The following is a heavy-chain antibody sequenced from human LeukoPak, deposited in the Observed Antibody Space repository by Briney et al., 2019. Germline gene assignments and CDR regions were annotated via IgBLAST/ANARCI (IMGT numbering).Heavy chain of an antibody. CDR2: ISAYNGNT. J-gene: IGHJ5*02. D-gene: IGHD3-3*01. V-gene: IGHV1-18*01. CDR1: GYTFTNYA. Sequence: GASVKVSCKASGYTFTNYAISWVRQAPGQGLEWVGWISAYNGNTNYAQKLQGRVTMTTDTSTSTAYMELRSLRSGDTAVYYCARVVTIFGVGGYKWIDPWGEGTLVTVSS. CDR3: ARVVTIFGVGGYKWIDP.